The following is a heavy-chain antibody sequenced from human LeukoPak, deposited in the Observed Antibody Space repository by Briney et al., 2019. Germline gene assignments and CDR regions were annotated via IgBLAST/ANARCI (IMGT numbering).Heavy chain of an antibody. V-gene: IGHV3-30*04. Sequence: PGRSLRLSCAASGFTFSSYAMHWVRQAPGKGLEWVAVISYDGSNKYYADSVKGRFTISRDNSKNTLYLQMNSLRAEDTAVYYWARVFSAVVAYGGQGPLVTVPS. D-gene: IGHD2-2*01. J-gene: IGHJ4*02. CDR1: GFTFSSYA. CDR2: ISYDGSNK. CDR3: ARVFSAVVAY.